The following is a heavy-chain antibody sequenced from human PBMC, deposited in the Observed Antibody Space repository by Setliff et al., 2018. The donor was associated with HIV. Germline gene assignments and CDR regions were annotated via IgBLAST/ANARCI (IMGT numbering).Heavy chain of an antibody. J-gene: IGHJ5*02. CDR2: VDPEDGEA. Sequence: ASVKVSCKASGYTFTDYYIHWVQQAPGKGLEWMGRVDPEDGEARIAEKFQGRVTLTAETSKDTAYMELSSLRYEDTAVYYCATMAENNYDFWSAYYRWFDPWGQGTLVTVSS. CDR1: GYTFTDYY. D-gene: IGHD3-3*01. V-gene: IGHV1-69-2*01. CDR3: ATMAENNYDFWSAYYRWFDP.